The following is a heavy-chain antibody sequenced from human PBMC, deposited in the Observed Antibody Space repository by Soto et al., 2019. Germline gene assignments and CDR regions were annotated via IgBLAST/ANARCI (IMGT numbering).Heavy chain of an antibody. CDR3: ERGSYDSSGLFDY. CDR2: IYPGDSDT. D-gene: IGHD3-22*01. J-gene: IGHJ4*02. Sequence: XDSLKVSWKCSGDSFTSYWSGLVLQMPGKGLEWMGIIYPGDSDTRYSPSFQGQVTISADKSISTAYLQWSSLKASDTAMYYCERGSYDSSGLFDYWGQGTLVTVSS. CDR1: GDSFTSYW. V-gene: IGHV5-51*01.